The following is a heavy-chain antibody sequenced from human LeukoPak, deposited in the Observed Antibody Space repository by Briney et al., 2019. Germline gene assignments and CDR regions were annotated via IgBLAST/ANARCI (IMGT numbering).Heavy chain of an antibody. CDR1: GFIFHQYA. J-gene: IGHJ4*02. Sequence: PGRSLRLSCAASGFIFHQYAIHWVRQVPGKGLEWVSGISWNSGSIGYADSVRGRFTISRDNAKNSVYLQMNSLRAEDTALYYCAKDKAPLYSGYDWDLDFWGQGTLVIVSS. V-gene: IGHV3-9*01. CDR3: AKDKAPLYSGYDWDLDF. D-gene: IGHD5-12*01. CDR2: ISWNSGSI.